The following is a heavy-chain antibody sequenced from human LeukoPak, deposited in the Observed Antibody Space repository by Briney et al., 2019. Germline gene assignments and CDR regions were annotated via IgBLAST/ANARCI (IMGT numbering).Heavy chain of an antibody. V-gene: IGHV1-2*02. D-gene: IGHD3-22*01. CDR3: ARVGYYDSSGYF. J-gene: IGHJ4*02. Sequence: ASVKVSCKASGYTFTGHYMHWARQAPGQGLEWMGWINPNSGGTNYAQKFQGRVTMTRDTSISTAYMELSRLRSDDTAVYYCARVGYYDSSGYFWGQGTLVTVSS. CDR1: GYTFTGHY. CDR2: INPNSGGT.